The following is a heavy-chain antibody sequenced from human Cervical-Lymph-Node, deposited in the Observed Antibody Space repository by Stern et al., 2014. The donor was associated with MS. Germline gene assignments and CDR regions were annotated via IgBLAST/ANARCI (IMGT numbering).Heavy chain of an antibody. Sequence: VQLVESGGGLVQPGGSLRVSCAASGFTFSNFAMSWVRQAPGKGLEWVSGISGSGGSTYYADSVKGRFTISRDNSKTTLYLQMNSLRAEDTAVYYCAKASDSSGKNWFDAWGQGTLVTVSS. D-gene: IGHD3-22*01. V-gene: IGHV3-23*04. CDR1: GFTFSNFA. J-gene: IGHJ5*02. CDR2: ISGSGGST. CDR3: AKASDSSGKNWFDA.